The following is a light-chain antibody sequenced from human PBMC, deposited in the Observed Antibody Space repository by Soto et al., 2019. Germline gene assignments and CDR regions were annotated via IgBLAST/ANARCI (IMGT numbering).Light chain of an antibody. CDR3: QQYNSFPLT. J-gene: IGKJ4*01. CDR2: AAS. CDR1: QGISSW. V-gene: IGKV1-12*01. Sequence: DIQMTQSPSSVSASVGDRVTITCRARQGISSWSAWYQQKPGKAPKPLTYAASSLQSGVPSRVSASGSWTDFTLTISSLQPEDFATYYCQQYNSFPLTFGGGTKVEIK.